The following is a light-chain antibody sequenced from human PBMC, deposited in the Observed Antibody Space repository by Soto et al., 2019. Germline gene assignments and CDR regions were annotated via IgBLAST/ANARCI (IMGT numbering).Light chain of an antibody. J-gene: IGLJ1*01. CDR3: SSYTSSSTLV. Sequence: QSVLTQPASVSGSPGQAITISCTGTNNDVGAYTYVSWYQQHPGKAPRLIIYEVSERPSGVSNRFSGSKSGNTASLVISGLQAEDEADYYCSSYTSSSTLVFGTGTKLTVL. CDR2: EVS. V-gene: IGLV2-14*01. CDR1: NNDVGAYTY.